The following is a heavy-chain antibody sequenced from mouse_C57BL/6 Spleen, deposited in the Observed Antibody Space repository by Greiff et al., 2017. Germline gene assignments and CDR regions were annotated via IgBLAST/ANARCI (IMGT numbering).Heavy chain of an antibody. D-gene: IGHD3-2*02. Sequence: EVKLVESGGGLVQPGGSLKLSCAASGFTFSDYYMYWVRQTPEKRLEWVAYISNGGGSTYYPDTVKGRFTISRDNAKNTLYLQMSRLKSEDTAMYYCARSLKTAQATMDYWGQGTSVTVSS. CDR3: ARSLKTAQATMDY. V-gene: IGHV5-12*01. CDR2: ISNGGGST. CDR1: GFTFSDYY. J-gene: IGHJ4*01.